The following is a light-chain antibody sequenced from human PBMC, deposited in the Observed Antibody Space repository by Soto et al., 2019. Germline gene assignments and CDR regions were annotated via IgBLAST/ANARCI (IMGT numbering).Light chain of an antibody. J-gene: IGLJ1*01. CDR2: DVS. CDR3: SSYTRSSSYV. Sequence: QSVLTQPDSVSGSPGQSITISCTGTSSVVGNYNYVSWYQHHPGKAPKLMVYDVSHRPSGVSNRFSGSKSGNTASLTISGLQAEDEADYYSSSYTRSSSYVFGTGTKVTVL. CDR1: SSVVGNYNY. V-gene: IGLV2-14*03.